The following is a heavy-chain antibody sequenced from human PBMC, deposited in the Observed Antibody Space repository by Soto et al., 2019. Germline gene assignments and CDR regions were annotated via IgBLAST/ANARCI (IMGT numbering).Heavy chain of an antibody. CDR3: ARVNYYYMDV. Sequence: EVQLVESGGGLVQPGGSLRLSCAGSGFTFSSSGMNWVRQAPGKGLEWVSYISSKSGTIYYADSVKGRFTISRDNAKNSLYLQMNSLRAEYTAVYYCARVNYYYMDVWGKGTTVAVSS. V-gene: IGHV3-48*01. CDR1: GFTFSSSG. J-gene: IGHJ6*03. CDR2: ISSKSGTI.